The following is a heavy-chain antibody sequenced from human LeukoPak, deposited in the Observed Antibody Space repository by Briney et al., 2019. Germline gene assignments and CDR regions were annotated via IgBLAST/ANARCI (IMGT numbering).Heavy chain of an antibody. J-gene: IGHJ4*02. Sequence: SETLSLTCTVSGGSISSCYWSWIRQPPGKGLEWIGYIYYSGSTNYNPSLKSRVTISVDTSKNQFSLKLSSVTAADTAVYYCARELNYDSSGYYFDYWGQGTLVTVPS. V-gene: IGHV4-59*12. CDR1: GGSISSCY. D-gene: IGHD3-22*01. CDR3: ARELNYDSSGYYFDY. CDR2: IYYSGST.